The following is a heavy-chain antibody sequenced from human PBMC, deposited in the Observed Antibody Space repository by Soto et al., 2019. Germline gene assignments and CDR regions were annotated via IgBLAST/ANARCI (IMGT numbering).Heavy chain of an antibody. D-gene: IGHD6-13*01. J-gene: IGHJ4*02. V-gene: IGHV4-59*08. Sequence: PSETLSLTCTVSGGSISSYYRSWIRQPPGKGLEWIGYIFYSGSTNYNPSLKSRVTISVDTSKNQFSLKLSSVTAADTAVYYCARRYSSSLDFWGQGTLVTVSS. CDR3: ARRYSSSLDF. CDR2: IFYSGST. CDR1: GGSISSYY.